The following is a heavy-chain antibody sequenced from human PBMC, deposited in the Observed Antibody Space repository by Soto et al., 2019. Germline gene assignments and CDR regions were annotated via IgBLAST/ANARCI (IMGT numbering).Heavy chain of an antibody. CDR1: GGSISSYY. Sequence: ETLTLTCTVSGGSISSYYWSWIRQPPGKGLEWIGYIYYSGSTNYNPSLKSRVTISVDTSKNQFSLKLSSVTAADTAVYYCARLHGDYEGDAFDIWGQGTMVTVSS. V-gene: IGHV4-59*08. CDR3: ARLHGDYEGDAFDI. J-gene: IGHJ3*02. CDR2: IYYSGST. D-gene: IGHD4-17*01.